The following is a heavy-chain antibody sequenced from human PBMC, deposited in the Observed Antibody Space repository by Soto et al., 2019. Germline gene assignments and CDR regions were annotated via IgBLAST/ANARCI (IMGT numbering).Heavy chain of an antibody. D-gene: IGHD6-19*01. Sequence: AETLSLTCAVSGGSISSGGYYCSGVRQRPWKGLEWIGEIFQSGSTNYTPSLESRVTISVDKSKNQFSLTLTSVTAADTAVYFCARGRGRYSSGWSWFDPWGQGILVTVSS. CDR1: GGSISSGGYY. J-gene: IGHJ5*02. CDR2: IFQSGST. CDR3: ARGRGRYSSGWSWFDP. V-gene: IGHV4-61*08.